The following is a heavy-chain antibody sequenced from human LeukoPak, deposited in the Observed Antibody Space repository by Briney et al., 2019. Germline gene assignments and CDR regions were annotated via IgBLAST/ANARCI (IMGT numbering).Heavy chain of an antibody. CDR1: GFTFNHAW. J-gene: IGHJ4*02. D-gene: IGHD4-17*01. CDR2: IKKTTDGATT. V-gene: IGHV3-15*01. Sequence: GGSLRLSCAASGFTFNHAWMNWVRQAPGKGLEWVGRIKKTTDGATTDYAAPVKDRLTISRDDSKDTLFLQMNSLKTEDTAVYYCTTDFLKYGATFDYWGQGSLVTVSS. CDR3: TTDFLKYGATFDY.